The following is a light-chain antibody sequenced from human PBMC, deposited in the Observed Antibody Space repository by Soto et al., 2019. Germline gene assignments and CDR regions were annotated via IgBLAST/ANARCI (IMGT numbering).Light chain of an antibody. CDR3: TSFTTSNTFV. J-gene: IGLJ1*01. V-gene: IGLV2-14*03. Sequence: QSVLAQPASVSGSPGQSITISCTGTSNDVGHFNYVSWFQQHPGKAPKLLIFDVSNWPSGVSDRFSGSKSGNTASLTISGLQPEDEADYYCTSFTTSNTFVFGSGTKATAL. CDR2: DVS. CDR1: SNDVGHFNY.